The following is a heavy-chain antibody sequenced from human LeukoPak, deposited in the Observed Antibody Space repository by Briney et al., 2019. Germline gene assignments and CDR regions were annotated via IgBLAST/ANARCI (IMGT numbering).Heavy chain of an antibody. Sequence: GGSLRLSCDAPGITVSNYNMNWVRQAPGKGLEWISAITSSSSYTFYADSVKGRFTISRDNAKNSLYLQMNSLRAEDTAVYYCARDLRSASGTDVSYYFDYWGQGTLVTVSS. CDR1: GITVSNYN. CDR2: ITSSSSYT. V-gene: IGHV3-21*01. J-gene: IGHJ4*02. CDR3: ARDLRSASGTDVSYYFDY. D-gene: IGHD1-26*01.